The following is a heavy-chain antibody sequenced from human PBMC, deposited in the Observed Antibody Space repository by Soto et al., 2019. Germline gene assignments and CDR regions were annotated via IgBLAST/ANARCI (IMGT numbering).Heavy chain of an antibody. D-gene: IGHD4-17*01. V-gene: IGHV3-30*03. CDR3: ARGTDYADLGNAEYFHP. J-gene: IGHJ1*01. CDR1: GFNFRTYG. CDR2: LSKDGSHS. Sequence: QVQLVESGGGVVQPGRSLRLSCAASGFNFRTYGIHWVRQAPGKGLECVALLSKDGSHSYYALSVQGRFTTSRDNSQNKAFLQVNSLRADDTAGYCCARGTDYADLGNAEYFHPWGQGTLVTVSS.